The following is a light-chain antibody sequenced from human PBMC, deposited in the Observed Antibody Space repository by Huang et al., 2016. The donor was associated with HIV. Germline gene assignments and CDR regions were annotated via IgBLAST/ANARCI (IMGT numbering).Light chain of an antibody. CDR1: QSVGVY. CDR2: EAS. V-gene: IGKV3-11*01. CDR3: QQRTKWPPVLT. Sequence: EIVLTQSPATLSLSPGDRATLSCRASQSVGVYLAWYQQQPGQAPRLLIFEASNRATGIPDRFRGSGSGTDFTLTIDSLQPDDFAIYYCQQRTKWPPVLTFGGGTRVEIK. J-gene: IGKJ4*01.